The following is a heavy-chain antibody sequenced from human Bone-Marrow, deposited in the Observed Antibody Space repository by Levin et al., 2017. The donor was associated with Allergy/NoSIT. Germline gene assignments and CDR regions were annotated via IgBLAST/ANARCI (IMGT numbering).Heavy chain of an antibody. CDR3: AREGDITARLNYFDP. Sequence: ASVKVSCKASGYSFPHYGISWVRQAPGQGLEWMGWINPSSGLPTYAQGFTGRFVFSLDTSVNTAYLQISSLKAEDTAVYFCAREGDITARLNYFDPWGQGTLVTVSS. V-gene: IGHV7-4-1*01. CDR2: INPSSGLP. CDR1: GYSFPHYG. J-gene: IGHJ5*02. D-gene: IGHD6-6*01.